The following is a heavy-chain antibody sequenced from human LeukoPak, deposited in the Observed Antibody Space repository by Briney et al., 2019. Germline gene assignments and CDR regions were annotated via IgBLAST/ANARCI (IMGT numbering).Heavy chain of an antibody. D-gene: IGHD5/OR15-5a*01. J-gene: IGHJ5*02. CDR2: ISSTSSYI. V-gene: IGHV3-21*01. CDR1: GFTLSSYS. Sequence: GGSLRLSCEGSGFTLSSYSMNWVRQAPGEGLEWVSSISSTSSYIYYADSVKGRFTISRDNAKNSLYLQMNSLRDEDTAVYYCARGPIGSNWFAPWGQGPLVTAPS. CDR3: ARGPIGSNWFAP.